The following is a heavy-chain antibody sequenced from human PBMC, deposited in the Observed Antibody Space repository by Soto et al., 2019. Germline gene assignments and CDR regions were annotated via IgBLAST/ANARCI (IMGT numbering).Heavy chain of an antibody. CDR1: GFTFSAYA. V-gene: IGHV3-23*01. D-gene: IGHD6-19*01. Sequence: GGSLRLSCAASGFTFSAYAMSWVRQAPVKGLEWVSAITGSGAGTYYADSVRGRFTISRDNSKNTLYLQMNSLRAEDTAVYYCAKYTSGWDFDHWGQGTLVTVSS. J-gene: IGHJ4*02. CDR2: ITGSGAGT. CDR3: AKYTSGWDFDH.